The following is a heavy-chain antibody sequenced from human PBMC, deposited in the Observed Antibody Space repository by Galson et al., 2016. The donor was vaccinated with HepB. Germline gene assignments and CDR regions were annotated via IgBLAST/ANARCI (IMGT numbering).Heavy chain of an antibody. CDR3: RTNDY. V-gene: IGHV6-1*01. CDR2: TYYKSKWYI. D-gene: IGHD2-2*01. J-gene: IGHJ4*02. Sequence: WNWIRQTPSRGLEWLGRTYYKSKWYIDYAVSVKSRININADTSQNQVSLQLTSVTPEDTAVYYCRTNDYWGQGTLVTVSS.